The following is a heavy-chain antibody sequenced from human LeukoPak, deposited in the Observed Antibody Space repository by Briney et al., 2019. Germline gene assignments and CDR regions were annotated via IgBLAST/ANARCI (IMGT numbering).Heavy chain of an antibody. CDR2: INQDGSEK. D-gene: IGHD4-17*01. CDR1: GFTFSSYW. CDR3: ARDLQDGVPTGY. Sequence: GSLRLSCAASGFTFSSYWMSWVRQAPGKGLEWVANINQDGSEKNYVDSLKGRFTISRDNVKNSLYLQMNSLRAEDTAVYYCARDLQDGVPTGYWGQGTLVIVS. V-gene: IGHV3-7*01. J-gene: IGHJ4*02.